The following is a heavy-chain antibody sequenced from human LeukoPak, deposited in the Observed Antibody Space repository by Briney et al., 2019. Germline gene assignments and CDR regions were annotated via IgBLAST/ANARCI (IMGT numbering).Heavy chain of an antibody. D-gene: IGHD5-18*01. Sequence: KAGGSLRLSCAASGFTFSSYSMNWVRQAPGKGLEWVSSISSSSSYIYYADSVKGRFTISRDNAKNSLYLQMNSLRAEDTAVYYCASTLDTAMGYHFDYWGQGTLVTVSS. CDR1: GFTFSSYS. J-gene: IGHJ4*02. V-gene: IGHV3-21*01. CDR2: ISSSSSYI. CDR3: ASTLDTAMGYHFDY.